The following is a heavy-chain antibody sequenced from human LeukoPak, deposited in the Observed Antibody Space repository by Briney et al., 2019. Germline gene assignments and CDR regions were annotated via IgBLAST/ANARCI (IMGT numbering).Heavy chain of an antibody. Sequence: PGGSLRLSCAASGFPVNKYEIHWVRQAPGKGLEWVSAISGSGGSTYYADSVKGRFTISRDNSKNTLYLQMNSLRAEDTAVYYCAKAGYGDYRNWFDPWGQGTLVTVSS. J-gene: IGHJ5*02. CDR2: ISGSGGST. D-gene: IGHD4-17*01. V-gene: IGHV3-23*01. CDR3: AKAGYGDYRNWFDP. CDR1: GFPVNKYE.